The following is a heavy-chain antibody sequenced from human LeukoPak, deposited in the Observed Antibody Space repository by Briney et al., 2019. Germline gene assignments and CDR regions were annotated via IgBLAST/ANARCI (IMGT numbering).Heavy chain of an antibody. Sequence: PGGSLRLSCAASGFTFSSYAMSWVRQAPGKGLEWVSAISGGGTNTYYTDSVKGRCTISRDNSKNTLYLQMNSLRADDTAVYYCAKSYSSGWPYYFDCWGQGTLVTVSS. CDR3: AKSYSSGWPYYFDC. J-gene: IGHJ4*02. CDR1: GFTFSSYA. CDR2: ISGGGTNT. D-gene: IGHD6-19*01. V-gene: IGHV3-23*01.